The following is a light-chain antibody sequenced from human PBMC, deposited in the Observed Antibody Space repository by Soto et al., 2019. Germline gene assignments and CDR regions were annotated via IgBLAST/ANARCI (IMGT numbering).Light chain of an antibody. J-gene: IGLJ2*01. CDR3: CSYAGSYIVV. CDR1: SSDVGGYNY. V-gene: IGLV2-11*01. CDR2: DVT. Sequence: QSALTQPRSVSGSPGQSVAISCTGTSSDVGGYNYVSWYRQHPGRAPKLLLYDVTKRPSGVPDRFSGSKSVNTASLTISGLQADDEADYYCCSYAGSYIVVIGGGTQLTVL.